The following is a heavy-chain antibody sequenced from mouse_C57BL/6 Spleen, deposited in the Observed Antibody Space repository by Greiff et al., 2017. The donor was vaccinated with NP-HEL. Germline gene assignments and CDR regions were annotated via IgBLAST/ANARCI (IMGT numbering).Heavy chain of an antibody. D-gene: IGHD3-2*02. CDR1: GFTFSSYA. CDR3: ARDLAAQATGFAY. Sequence: EVKLMESGGGLVKPGGSLKLSCAASGFTFSSYAMSWVRQTPEKRLEWVATISDGGSYTYYPDNVKGRFTISRDNAKNNLYLQMSHLKSEDTAMYYCARDLAAQATGFAYWGQGTLVTVSA. CDR2: ISDGGSYT. V-gene: IGHV5-4*01. J-gene: IGHJ3*01.